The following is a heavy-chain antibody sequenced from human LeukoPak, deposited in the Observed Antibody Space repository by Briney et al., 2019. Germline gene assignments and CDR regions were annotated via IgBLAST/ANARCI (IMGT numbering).Heavy chain of an antibody. CDR3: ARDLRWNWFDP. V-gene: IGHV4-59*01. CDR2: IYYSGST. Sequence: SETLSLTCTVSGDSISRYYWSWLRQPPGQGLEWIGYIYYSGSTNYNPSLKSRVTISVDTSKNQFSLNLRSVTAADTAVYYCARDLRWNWFDPWGQGTLVTVSS. J-gene: IGHJ5*02. CDR1: GDSISRYY. D-gene: IGHD5-24*01.